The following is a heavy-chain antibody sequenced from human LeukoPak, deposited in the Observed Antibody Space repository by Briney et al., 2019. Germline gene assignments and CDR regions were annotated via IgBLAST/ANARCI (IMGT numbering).Heavy chain of an antibody. CDR1: GYTFTSYY. D-gene: IGHD6-19*01. V-gene: IGHV1-46*01. Sequence: GASVKVSCKASGYTFTSYYMHWVRQAPGQGLEWMGIINPSGGSTSYAQKFQGRVTMTRDMSTSTVYMELSSLRSEDTAVYYCARDIGIAVAGTPFDYWGQGTLVTVSS. CDR3: ARDIGIAVAGTPFDY. CDR2: INPSGGST. J-gene: IGHJ4*02.